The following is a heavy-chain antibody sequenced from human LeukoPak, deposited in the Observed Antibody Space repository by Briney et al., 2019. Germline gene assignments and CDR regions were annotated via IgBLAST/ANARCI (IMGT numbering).Heavy chain of an antibody. CDR3: ASYNWNYDGYYFDY. J-gene: IGHJ4*02. CDR2: IYYSGST. V-gene: IGHV4-39*01. Sequence: SETLSLTCTVSGGSISSSSYYWGWIRQPPGKGLEWIGSIYYSGSTYYNPSLKSRVTISVDTSKNQFSLKLSSVTAADTAVYYCASYNWNYDGYYFDYWGQGTLVTVSS. CDR1: GGSISSSSYY. D-gene: IGHD1-7*01.